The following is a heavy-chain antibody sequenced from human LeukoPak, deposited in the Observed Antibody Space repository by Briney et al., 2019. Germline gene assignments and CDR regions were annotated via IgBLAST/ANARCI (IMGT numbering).Heavy chain of an antibody. J-gene: IGHJ4*02. Sequence: PSETLSLTCTVSGDSVSRGGYFWSWIRQHPGKGLEWIGYIYYSGSTYYNPSLKSRVTISVDTSKNQFSLKLSSVTAADTAVYYCARETVAGTLGTFDYWGQGTLVTVSS. CDR1: GDSVSRGGYF. D-gene: IGHD6-19*01. V-gene: IGHV4-31*02. CDR2: IYYSGST. CDR3: ARETVAGTLGTFDY.